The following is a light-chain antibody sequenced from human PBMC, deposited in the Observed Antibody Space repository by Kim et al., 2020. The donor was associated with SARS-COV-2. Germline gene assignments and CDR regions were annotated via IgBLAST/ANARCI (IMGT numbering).Light chain of an antibody. CDR2: DND. CDR1: RSNIGNNP. V-gene: IGLV1-51*01. J-gene: IGLJ3*02. CDR3: ATWDSSLSVGV. Sequence: QSVLTQPHSVSAAPGHKVTISCSGSRSNIGNNPVSWYQQFPGTAPRLITYDNDKRPSGIPDRFSSSKSGTSATLGITGLRTGDEADYYCATWDSSLSVGVFGGGTQLTVL.